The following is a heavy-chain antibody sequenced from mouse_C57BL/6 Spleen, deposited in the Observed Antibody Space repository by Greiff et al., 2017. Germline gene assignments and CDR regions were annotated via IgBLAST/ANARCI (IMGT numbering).Heavy chain of an antibody. J-gene: IGHJ3*01. D-gene: IGHD2-4*01. CDR3: APYDYDGFAY. V-gene: IGHV14-2*01. Sequence: EVQLQQSGAELVKPGASVKLSCTASGFTFKDYYMHWGKQRAEQGLEWIGRIDPEDGETKYDPKFQGKAPIPADTSSNTAYLLLSSLTSEDAAVYYCAPYDYDGFAYWGQGTLVTVSA. CDR2: IDPEDGET. CDR1: GFTFKDYY.